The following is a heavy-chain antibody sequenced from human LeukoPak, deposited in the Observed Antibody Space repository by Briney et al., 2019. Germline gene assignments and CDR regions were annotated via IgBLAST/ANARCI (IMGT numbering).Heavy chain of an antibody. V-gene: IGHV6-1*01. D-gene: IGHD2-2*01. CDR3: ARRLTQYDCFDP. CDR2: TYYRSTWYN. CDR1: GDSVSSNSVT. J-gene: IGHJ5*02. Sequence: SQTLSLTCAISGDSVSSNSVTWNWIRQSPSRGLEWLGRTYYRSTWYNDYAVSVRGRITINPDTSKNQFSLHLNSVTPEDTAVYYCARRLTQYDCFDPWGQGILVTVSS.